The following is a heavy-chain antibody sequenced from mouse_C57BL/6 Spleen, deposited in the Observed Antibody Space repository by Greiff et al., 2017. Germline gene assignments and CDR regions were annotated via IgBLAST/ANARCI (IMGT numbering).Heavy chain of an antibody. CDR2: IHPNSGST. CDR3: ARWLLPDYYAMDY. Sequence: QVQLQQPGAELVKPGASVKLSCKASGYTFTSYWMHWVKQRPGQGLEWIGMIHPNSGSTNYNEKFKSKATLTVDKSSSTAYMHLRSLTSEDSAVYYCARWLLPDYYAMDYWGQGTSVTVSS. V-gene: IGHV1-64*01. D-gene: IGHD2-3*01. J-gene: IGHJ4*01. CDR1: GYTFTSYW.